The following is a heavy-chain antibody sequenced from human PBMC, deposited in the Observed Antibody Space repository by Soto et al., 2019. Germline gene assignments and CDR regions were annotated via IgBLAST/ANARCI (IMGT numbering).Heavy chain of an antibody. CDR2: IYPDDSDA. CDR1: RYNFSSHW. D-gene: IGHD5-12*01. CDR3: ARGAIVATATHYFDY. Sequence: EVQLVQSGAEVKKPGESLKISCEVSRYNFSSHWIGWVRQMPGKGLEWMGIIYPDDSDARYSPSFQGQVTISADKSVNTAYLQWSGLRAADTATYYCARGAIVATATHYFDYWGQGTPVTVSA. V-gene: IGHV5-51*03. J-gene: IGHJ4*02.